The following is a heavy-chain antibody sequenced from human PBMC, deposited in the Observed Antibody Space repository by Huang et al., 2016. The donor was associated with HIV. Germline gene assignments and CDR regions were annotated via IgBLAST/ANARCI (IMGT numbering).Heavy chain of an antibody. J-gene: IGHJ6*02. Sequence: QVQLVQSGAEVKKPGASVKVSCRASGYTFISYGITWVRPAPGPGLEWMGWISPSYGYTNYAQQFQGRVTMTTDTSTNTVYMEVRSLRSDDTAVYYCARDLGTTVVPDGMDVWGQGTTVTVSS. CDR2: ISPSYGYT. V-gene: IGHV1-18*04. D-gene: IGHD4-17*01. CDR1: GYTFISYG. CDR3: ARDLGTTVVPDGMDV.